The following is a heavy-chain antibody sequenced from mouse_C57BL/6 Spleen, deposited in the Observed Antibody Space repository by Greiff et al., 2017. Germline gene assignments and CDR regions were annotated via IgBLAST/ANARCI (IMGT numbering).Heavy chain of an antibody. CDR1: GYTFTSYW. J-gene: IGHJ3*01. CDR2: INPSNGGT. CDR3: ARARVLRETWFAY. D-gene: IGHD1-1*01. Sequence: QVQLQQLGTELVKPGASVKLSCKASGYTFTSYWMHWVKQRPGQGLEWIGNINPSNGGTNYNEKFKSKATLTVDKSSSTAYMQLSSLTSEDSAVYYCARARVLRETWFAYWGQGTLVTVSA. V-gene: IGHV1-53*01.